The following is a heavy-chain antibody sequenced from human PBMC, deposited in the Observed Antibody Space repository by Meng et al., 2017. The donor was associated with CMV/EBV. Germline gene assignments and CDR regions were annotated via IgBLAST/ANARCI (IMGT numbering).Heavy chain of an antibody. CDR3: AKVLSTTVMLGAFDI. J-gene: IGHJ3*02. CDR1: GFPLSSYA. V-gene: IGHV3-23*01. Sequence: SGFPLSSYAMSWVRQSPRQGLESVSAISGSGGRTYYADSVKGRFTISRDNSKNTLYLQMNSLRAEDTAVYYCAKVLSTTVMLGAFDIWGQGTMVTVSS. D-gene: IGHD2-2*01. CDR2: ISGSGGRT.